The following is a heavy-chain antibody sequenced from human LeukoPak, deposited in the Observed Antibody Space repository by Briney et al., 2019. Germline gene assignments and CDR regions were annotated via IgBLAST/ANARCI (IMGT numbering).Heavy chain of an antibody. J-gene: IGHJ4*02. D-gene: IGHD5-24*01. V-gene: IGHV3-30*18. CDR1: GFTFSSYG. CDR3: AKDDRDGYILNAYCFDY. Sequence: AGGSLRLSCAASGFTFSSYGMHWVRQAPGKGLEWVAVISYDGSKKYYADPVKGRFTISRDNSKNTLYLQMNSLRAEDTAVYYCAKDDRDGYILNAYCFDYRGQGTLVTVSS. CDR2: ISYDGSKK.